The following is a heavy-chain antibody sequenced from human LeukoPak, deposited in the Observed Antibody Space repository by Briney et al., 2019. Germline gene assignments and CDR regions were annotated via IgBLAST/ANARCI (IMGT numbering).Heavy chain of an antibody. V-gene: IGHV3-20*04. CDR1: GFTFDDYG. D-gene: IGHD2-15*01. CDR3: ARDFGRRAYYYYYYMDV. CDR2: INWNGGST. Sequence: GGSLRLSCAASGFTFDDYGMSWVRQPPGKGLEWVSGINWNGGSTGYADSVKGRFTISRDNAKNSLYLQMNSLRAEDTALYYCARDFGRRAYYYYYYMDVRGKGTTVTVSS. J-gene: IGHJ6*03.